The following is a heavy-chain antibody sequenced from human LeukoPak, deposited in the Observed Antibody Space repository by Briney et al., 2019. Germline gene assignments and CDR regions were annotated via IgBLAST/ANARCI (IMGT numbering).Heavy chain of an antibody. V-gene: IGHV1-69*13. CDR1: GGTFSSYA. J-gene: IGHJ3*02. CDR3: ARGVGATTPPFFDI. CDR2: IIPIFGTA. Sequence: ASVKVSCKASGGTFSSYAISWVRQAPGQGLEWMGGIIPIFGTANYAQKFQGGVTITADESTSTAYMELSSLRSEDTAVYYCARGVGATTPPFFDIWGQGTMVTVSS. D-gene: IGHD1-26*01.